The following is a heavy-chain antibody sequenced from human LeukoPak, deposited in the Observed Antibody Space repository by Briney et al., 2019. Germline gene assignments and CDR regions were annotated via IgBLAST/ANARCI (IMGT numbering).Heavy chain of an antibody. J-gene: IGHJ4*02. V-gene: IGHV1-24*01. CDR1: GYTLTELS. Sequence: ASVKVSCKVSGYTLTELSMHWVRQAPGKGLEWMGGFDPEDGETIYAQKFQGRVTMTEDTSTDTAYMELSSLRSEDTAVYYYATNPLRFGELLYESDYWGQGTLVTVSS. D-gene: IGHD3-10*01. CDR3: ATNPLRFGELLYESDY. CDR2: FDPEDGET.